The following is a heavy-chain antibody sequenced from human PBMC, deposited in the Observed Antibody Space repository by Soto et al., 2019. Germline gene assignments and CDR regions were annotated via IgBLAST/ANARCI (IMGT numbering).Heavy chain of an antibody. Sequence: QVQLVESGGGLVKPGGSLRLSCAASGFTFSDYYMSWIRQAPGKGLEWVSYISSSSSYTNYADSVRGRFTISRDHAKNSRYLQMNSLRAEDTAVYYCARAEVAGRGVTNGFDPWGQGTLVTVSS. CDR2: ISSSSSYT. J-gene: IGHJ5*02. CDR1: GFTFSDYY. CDR3: ARAEVAGRGVTNGFDP. V-gene: IGHV3-11*05. D-gene: IGHD6-19*01.